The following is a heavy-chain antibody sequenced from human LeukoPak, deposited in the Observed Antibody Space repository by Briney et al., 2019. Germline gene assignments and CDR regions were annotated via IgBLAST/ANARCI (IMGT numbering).Heavy chain of an antibody. CDR1: GLTFSSYA. CDR3: AKGRDGYNADFDY. J-gene: IGHJ4*02. Sequence: GGSLRLSCAASGLTFSSYAMSWVRQAPGKGLEWVSAISGSGGSTYYADSVKGRFAISRDNSKNTLYLQMNSLRAEDTAVYYCAKGRDGYNADFDYWGQGTLVTVSS. V-gene: IGHV3-23*01. D-gene: IGHD5-24*01. CDR2: ISGSGGST.